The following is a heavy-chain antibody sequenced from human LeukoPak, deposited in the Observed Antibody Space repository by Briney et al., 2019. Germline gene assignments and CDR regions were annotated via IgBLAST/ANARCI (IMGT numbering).Heavy chain of an antibody. Sequence: GASVKVSCKASGYTFSSYYMHWVRQAPGQGLESMGIINPSGDSTTYAQKFQGRVTMTRDTSTSTVYMELSSLRSEDTAVYYCARSGYCSGGRCYSGYWFDPWGQGTLVTVPS. CDR2: INPSGDST. J-gene: IGHJ5*02. D-gene: IGHD2-15*01. V-gene: IGHV1-46*01. CDR3: ARSGYCSGGRCYSGYWFDP. CDR1: GYTFSSYY.